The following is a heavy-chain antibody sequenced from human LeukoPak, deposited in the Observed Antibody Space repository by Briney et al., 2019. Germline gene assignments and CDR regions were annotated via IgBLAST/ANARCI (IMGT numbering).Heavy chain of an antibody. CDR3: ARLTTGLVPADKDDFDI. Sequence: GESLRISCKGSAYSFTRYWFTWLGQMQGEGLEWMGRIDPSDSYTNYSPSFQGHVTISADKSISTAYLQWNSLKASDTAKYYCARLTTGLVPADKDDFDIWGQGTMVTVSS. V-gene: IGHV5-10-1*01. D-gene: IGHD2-2*01. J-gene: IGHJ3*02. CDR1: AYSFTRYW. CDR2: IDPSDSYT.